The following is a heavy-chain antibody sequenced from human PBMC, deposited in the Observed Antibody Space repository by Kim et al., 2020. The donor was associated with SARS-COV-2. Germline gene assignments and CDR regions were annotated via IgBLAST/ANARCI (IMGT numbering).Heavy chain of an antibody. D-gene: IGHD2-2*02. J-gene: IGHJ5*02. CDR1: GGSICSGGYY. CDR3: ARIFSGYCSSTSCYKGARFDP. Sequence: SETLSLTCTVSGGSICSGGYYWSWIRQHPGKGLEWIGYIYYSGSTYYNPSLKSRVTISVDTSKNQFSLKLSSVTAADTAVYYSARIFSGYCSSTSCYKGARFDPWGQGTPVTVSS. V-gene: IGHV4-31*03. CDR2: IYYSGST.